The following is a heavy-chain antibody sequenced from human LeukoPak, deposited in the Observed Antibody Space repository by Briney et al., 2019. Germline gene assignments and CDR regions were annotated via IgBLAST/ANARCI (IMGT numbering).Heavy chain of an antibody. Sequence: GGSRRLSCAAYGFTFSSYSMNWVRQSPGKGLEWVSSISGSSNYIYYADSVKGRFTISRDNAKNSLYLQMNSLRAEDTAVYYCARGPPTNIGATIDDYWGQGTLVTVSS. CDR1: GFTFSSYS. D-gene: IGHD5-12*01. J-gene: IGHJ4*02. CDR2: ISGSSNYI. CDR3: ARGPPTNIGATIDDY. V-gene: IGHV3-21*01.